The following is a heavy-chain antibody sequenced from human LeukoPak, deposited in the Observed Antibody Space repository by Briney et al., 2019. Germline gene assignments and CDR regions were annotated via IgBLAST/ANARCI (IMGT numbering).Heavy chain of an antibody. Sequence: SETLSLTCTVSGGSVSSGDFYWGWIRQPPGKGLEWIGSYSGSAYYNPSLKSRVTMSVDTSQNQLYLKLSSVTAADTALFYCVATRACGGDCYSNHWGQGTLVTVSS. CDR1: GGSVSSGDFY. CDR3: VATRACGGDCYSNH. V-gene: IGHV4-39*01. D-gene: IGHD2-21*02. CDR2: YSGSA. J-gene: IGHJ4*02.